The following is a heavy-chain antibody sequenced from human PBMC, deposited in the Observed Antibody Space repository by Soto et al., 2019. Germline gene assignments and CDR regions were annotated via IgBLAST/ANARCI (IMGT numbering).Heavy chain of an antibody. D-gene: IGHD6-13*01. J-gene: IGHJ4*02. Sequence: PSETLSLTCAVYGGSFSGYYWSWIRQPPGKGLEWIGEINHSGSTNYNPSLKSRVTISVDTSKNQFSLKLSSVTAADTAVYYCARGRQLGSRYFDYWGQGTLVTVSS. CDR3: ARGRQLGSRYFDY. CDR1: GGSFSGYY. CDR2: INHSGST. V-gene: IGHV4-34*01.